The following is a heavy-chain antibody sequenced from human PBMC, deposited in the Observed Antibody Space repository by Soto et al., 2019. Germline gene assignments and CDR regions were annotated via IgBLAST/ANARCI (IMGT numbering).Heavy chain of an antibody. CDR2: IIPIFGTA. D-gene: IGHD6-13*01. J-gene: IGHJ6*02. CDR3: ARGYSSSWYIEDYYYYYGMDV. CDR1: GGTFSSYA. Sequence: GASVKVSCKASGGTFSSYAISWVRQAPGQGLEWMGGIIPIFGTANYAQKFQGRVTITADESTSTAYMELSSLRSEDTAVYYCARGYSSSWYIEDYYYYYGMDVWGQGTTVTVSS. V-gene: IGHV1-69*13.